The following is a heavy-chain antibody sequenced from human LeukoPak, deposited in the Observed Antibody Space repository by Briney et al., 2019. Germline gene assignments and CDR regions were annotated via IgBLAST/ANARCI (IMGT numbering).Heavy chain of an antibody. CDR2: ISYDGSNK. CDR3: ASERDGFYYYSSGPVGC. Sequence: GRSLRLSCEASGFTFSSYAMHWVRQAPGKGLEWVAVISYDGSNKYYADSVKGRFTISRDNSKNTLYLQMNSLRAEDTAVYYCASERDGFYYYSSGPVGCWGQGTLVTVSS. V-gene: IGHV3-30-3*01. J-gene: IGHJ4*02. D-gene: IGHD3-22*01. CDR1: GFTFSSYA.